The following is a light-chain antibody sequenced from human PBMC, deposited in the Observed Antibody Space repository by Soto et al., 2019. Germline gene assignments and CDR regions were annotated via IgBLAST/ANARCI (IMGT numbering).Light chain of an antibody. CDR3: SSYAGSSNV. J-gene: IGLJ1*01. Sequence: QSALTQPPSASGSPGQSAAISCTGTSSDVGGYNYVSWYQQHPGKAPKLMIYEVNKRPSGVPDRFSGSKSGNTASLTVSGLQAEDEADYSCSSYAGSSNVFGTGTKLTVL. CDR2: EVN. V-gene: IGLV2-8*01. CDR1: SSDVGGYNY.